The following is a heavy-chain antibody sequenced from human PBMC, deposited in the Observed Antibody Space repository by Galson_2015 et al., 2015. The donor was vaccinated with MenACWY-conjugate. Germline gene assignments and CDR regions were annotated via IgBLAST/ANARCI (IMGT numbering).Heavy chain of an antibody. V-gene: IGHV3-72*01. J-gene: IGHJ4*02. CDR1: RDRY. CDR3: ARDRGGAIYDY. CDR2: TKTKAYSYTT. D-gene: IGHD1-26*01. Sequence: RDRYMDWVRQAPGKGLEWVGRTKTKAYSYTTEYAASVKGRFTISRDDSKNSLYLQMNSLKTEDTAVYYCARDRGGAIYDYWGQGTLVTVSS.